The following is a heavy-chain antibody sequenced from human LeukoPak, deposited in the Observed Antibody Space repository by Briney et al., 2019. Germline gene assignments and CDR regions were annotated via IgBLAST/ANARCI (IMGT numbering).Heavy chain of an antibody. CDR2: IYYSGST. J-gene: IGHJ4*02. CDR1: GGSISSYY. V-gene: IGHV4-59*01. CDR3: ARGHCSSTSCLFDY. Sequence: SETLSLTCIVSGGSISSYYWSWIRQPPGKGLEWIGYIYYSGSTNYNPSLKSRVTISVDTSKNQFSLKLSSVTAADTAVYYCARGHCSSTSCLFDYWGQGTLVTVSS. D-gene: IGHD2-2*01.